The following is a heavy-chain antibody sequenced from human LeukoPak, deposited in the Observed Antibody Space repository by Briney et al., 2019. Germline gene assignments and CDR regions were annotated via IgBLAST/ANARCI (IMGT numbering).Heavy chain of an antibody. CDR3: AKEYSVRDQFDY. V-gene: IGHV3-23*01. CDR2: ISGDGGTI. D-gene: IGHD2-2*01. CDR1: GFTLRSSA. Sequence: GGSLRLSCAASGFTLRSSAMSWVRQAPGKGLEWVSAISGDGGTISYAASVRGRFTISRDNPKNTLFLEMNSLRAEDTAVYYCAKEYSVRDQFDYWGQGTLVAVSS. J-gene: IGHJ4*02.